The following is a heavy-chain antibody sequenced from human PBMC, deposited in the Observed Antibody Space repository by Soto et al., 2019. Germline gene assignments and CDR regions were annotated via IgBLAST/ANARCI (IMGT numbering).Heavy chain of an antibody. Sequence: PGESLKISCKGSGYRFTSYWIGWVRQMPGKGLEWMGIIYPGDSDTRYSPSFQGQVTISADKSISTAYLQWSSLKASDTAMYYCARQLDSSGYYWVIWGQGTMVTVS. CDR1: GYRFTSYW. J-gene: IGHJ3*02. CDR3: ARQLDSSGYYWVI. CDR2: IYPGDSDT. V-gene: IGHV5-51*01. D-gene: IGHD3-22*01.